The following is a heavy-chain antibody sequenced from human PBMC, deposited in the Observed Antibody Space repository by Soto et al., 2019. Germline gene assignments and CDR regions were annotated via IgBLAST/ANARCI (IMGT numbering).Heavy chain of an antibody. J-gene: IGHJ5*02. V-gene: IGHV1-8*01. CDR3: TRGASP. CDR1: GYTFTSSD. CDR2: MNPNTGNT. Sequence: QVQLVQSGAEVKKPGASVKVSCKASGYTFTSSDINWVRQATGQGLEWMGWMNPNTGNTGYAQKFQGRITLTRSTCTSTAYLELSSLNSDDSAVYYCTRGASPWGQGTLVTVSS.